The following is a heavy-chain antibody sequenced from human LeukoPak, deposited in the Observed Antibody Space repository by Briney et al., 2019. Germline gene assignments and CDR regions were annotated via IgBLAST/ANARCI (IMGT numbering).Heavy chain of an antibody. CDR3: ARGEIRYFDWLSFDY. V-gene: IGHV1-2*04. CDR2: INPNSGGT. D-gene: IGHD3-9*01. J-gene: IGHJ4*02. CDR1: GYTFTGYY. Sequence: ASVKVSCKASGYTFTGYYMHWVRQAPGQGLEWMGWINPNSGGTNYAQKFQGWVTMTRDTSISTAYMELSRLRSDDTAVYYCARGEIRYFDWLSFDYLGQGTLVTVSS.